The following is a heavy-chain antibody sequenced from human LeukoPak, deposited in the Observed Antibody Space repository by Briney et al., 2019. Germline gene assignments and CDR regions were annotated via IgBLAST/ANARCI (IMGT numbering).Heavy chain of an antibody. Sequence: GGSLRLSCAASGFTFSSYAMSWVRQAPGKGLEWVSAISGSGGSTYYADSVKGRFTISRDNSKNTLYLQMNSLRAEDTAVYYCARDRIEQQRTLGRSSNYYSYYYMDVWGKGTTVTASS. CDR3: ARDRIEQQRTLGRSSNYYSYYYMDV. V-gene: IGHV3-23*01. CDR1: GFTFSSYA. CDR2: ISGSGGST. D-gene: IGHD6-13*01. J-gene: IGHJ6*03.